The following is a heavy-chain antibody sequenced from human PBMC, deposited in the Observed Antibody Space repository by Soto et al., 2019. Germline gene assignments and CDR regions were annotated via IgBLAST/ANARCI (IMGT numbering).Heavy chain of an antibody. V-gene: IGHV4-59*01. Sequence: SETLSLTCTVSGGSISIYYWSWIRQPPGKGLEWIGYIYYSGSTNYNPSLKSRVTISVDTSKNQFSLKLSSVTAADTAVYYCARVTGGELDYWGQGTLVTVSS. CDR1: GGSISIYY. D-gene: IGHD2-8*02. CDR2: IYYSGST. CDR3: ARVTGGELDY. J-gene: IGHJ4*02.